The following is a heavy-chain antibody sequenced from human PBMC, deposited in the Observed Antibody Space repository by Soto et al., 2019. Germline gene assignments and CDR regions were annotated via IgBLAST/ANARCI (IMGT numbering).Heavy chain of an antibody. CDR1: GGSISSYY. Sequence: QVQLQESGPGLVKPSETLSLTCTVSGGSISSYYWSWIRQPPGKGLEWIGYIYYSGSTNYNPSLTRRAPISVATSNTQSSLKLSSVTAPATAVYYCASIRNILTGYPAPFDYWGQATLVTLSS. CDR3: ASIRNILTGYPAPFDY. CDR2: IYYSGST. V-gene: IGHV4-59*01. D-gene: IGHD3-9*01. J-gene: IGHJ4*02.